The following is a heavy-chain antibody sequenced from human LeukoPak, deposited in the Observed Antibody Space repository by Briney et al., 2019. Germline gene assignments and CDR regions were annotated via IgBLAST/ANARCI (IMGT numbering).Heavy chain of an antibody. CDR3: ANSPTYCSSTSCYINY. V-gene: IGHV3-30*18. CDR2: ISDDGSNK. J-gene: IGHJ4*02. D-gene: IGHD2-2*02. CDR1: RFTFSSYG. Sequence: PGWSLRLSFAASRFTFSSYGMHWVRQAPAKGLEWVAVISDDGSNKYYVDSVNGRFTISRDNSKNTLCLQMNSLRAEDTAVYYCANSPTYCSSTSCYINYWGQGTLVTVSS.